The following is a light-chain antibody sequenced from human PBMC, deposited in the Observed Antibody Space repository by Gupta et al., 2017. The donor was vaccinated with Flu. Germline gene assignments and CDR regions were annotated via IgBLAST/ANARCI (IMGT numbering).Light chain of an antibody. CDR1: QSVSSN. V-gene: IGKV3-15*01. CDR3: QQYNNWPPLT. CDR2: GAS. J-gene: IGKJ4*01. Sequence: ATLSVSPGERATLSCRASQSVSSNLAWYQQKPGQAPRLLIYGASTRATGIPARFSGSGPGTEFTLTISSLQSEDFAVYYCQQYNNWPPLTFGGGTKVEIK.